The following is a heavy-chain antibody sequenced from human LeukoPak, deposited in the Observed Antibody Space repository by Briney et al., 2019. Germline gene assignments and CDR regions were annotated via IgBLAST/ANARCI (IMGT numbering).Heavy chain of an antibody. CDR1: GFTFSSYW. Sequence: TGGSLRLSCAASGFTFSSYWMNWVRQAPGKGLVWVSRIASDGSSTTYADSVMGRFSISRDNAKNTLYLQMNSLRVEDTAVYYCARGRPHGNDYWGQGTLVTVSS. V-gene: IGHV3-74*01. J-gene: IGHJ4*02. CDR3: ARGRPHGNDY. CDR2: IASDGSST. D-gene: IGHD4-23*01.